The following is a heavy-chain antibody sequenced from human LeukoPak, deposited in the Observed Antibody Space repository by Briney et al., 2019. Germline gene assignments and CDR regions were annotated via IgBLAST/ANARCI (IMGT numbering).Heavy chain of an antibody. CDR2: LNHSGST. V-gene: IGHV4-34*01. CDR3: ARKGGRATILVHPTRCDP. D-gene: IGHD5-12*01. J-gene: IGHJ5*02. Sequence: SETLSLTCAVYGGPFSVYYWSWIRQPPGKGREWRGELNHSGSTNHNPSHKSRVTITVDTSKNQFSLKLSCVTAADTAVYYCARKGGRATILVHPTRCDPWGQGNLVTVSS. CDR1: GGPFSVYY.